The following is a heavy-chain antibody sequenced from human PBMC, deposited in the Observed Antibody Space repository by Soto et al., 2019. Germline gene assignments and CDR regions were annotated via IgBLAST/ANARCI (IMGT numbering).Heavy chain of an antibody. Sequence: QVQLVESGGGVVQPGRSLRLSCAASGFTFSSYGMHWVRQAPGKGLEWVAVIWYDGSNKYYADSVKGRFTISRDNSKNTLYLQMNSLRAEDTAVYYCARAEKGGYDYVWGSYRSTPLDYWGQGTLVTVSS. J-gene: IGHJ4*02. V-gene: IGHV3-33*01. D-gene: IGHD3-16*02. CDR2: IWYDGSNK. CDR3: ARAEKGGYDYVWGSYRSTPLDY. CDR1: GFTFSSYG.